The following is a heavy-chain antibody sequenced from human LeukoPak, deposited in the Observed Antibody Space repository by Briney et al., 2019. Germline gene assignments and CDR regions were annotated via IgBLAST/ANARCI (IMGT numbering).Heavy chain of an antibody. CDR1: GFTFSNYG. V-gene: IGHV3-30*02. CDR3: AKVSTYYYDSSGYYFDS. D-gene: IGHD3-22*01. J-gene: IGHJ4*02. Sequence: GGSLRLSCAASGFTFSNYGMHWVRQAPGKGLEWVAFIRYDGSNKYYADSVKGRFTISRDNSKNRLYLKMNSLRAEDTAVYYCAKVSTYYYDSSGYYFDSWGQGTLVTVSS. CDR2: IRYDGSNK.